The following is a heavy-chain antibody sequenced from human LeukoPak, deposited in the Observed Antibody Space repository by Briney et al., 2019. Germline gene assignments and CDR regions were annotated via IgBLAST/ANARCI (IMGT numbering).Heavy chain of an antibody. Sequence: PSETLSLTCTVPGGSISSYYWSWIRQPAGKGLEWIGRIYTSGSTNYNPSLKSRVTISVDTSKNQFSLKLSSVTAADTAVYYCARVQWFGELSARGYYFDYWGQGTLVTVSS. V-gene: IGHV4-4*07. CDR3: ARVQWFGELSARGYYFDY. CDR1: GGSISSYY. D-gene: IGHD3-10*01. J-gene: IGHJ4*02. CDR2: IYTSGST.